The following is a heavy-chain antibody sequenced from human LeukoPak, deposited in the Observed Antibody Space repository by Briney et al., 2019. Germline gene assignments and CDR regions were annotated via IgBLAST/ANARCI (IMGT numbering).Heavy chain of an antibody. CDR1: GFPFSVYW. CDR3: VTAETGTPY. D-gene: IGHD3-9*01. Sequence: GGSLRLSCAASGFPFSVYWMHWVRQAPGKGLVWVSRINSDGSITNYADSVKGRFTISRDNAKNTLDLQMNSLRAEDTAVYYCVTAETGTPYWGQGTLVTVSS. V-gene: IGHV3-74*01. CDR2: INSDGSIT. J-gene: IGHJ4*02.